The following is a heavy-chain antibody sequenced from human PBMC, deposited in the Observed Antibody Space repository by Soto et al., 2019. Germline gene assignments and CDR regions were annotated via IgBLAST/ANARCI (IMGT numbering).Heavy chain of an antibody. CDR3: ARDVRGSRLLWFGEHHAFDI. Sequence: QVQLVQSGAEVKKPGASVKVSCKASGYTFTGYYMHWVRQAPGQGLEWMGWINPNSGGTNYAQKCQGRVTMPRHTSNSTVYMELGRLRSDDTAVYYCARDVRGSRLLWFGEHHAFDIWGQGTMVTVSS. V-gene: IGHV1-2*02. CDR1: GYTFTGYY. CDR2: INPNSGGT. D-gene: IGHD3-10*01. J-gene: IGHJ3*02.